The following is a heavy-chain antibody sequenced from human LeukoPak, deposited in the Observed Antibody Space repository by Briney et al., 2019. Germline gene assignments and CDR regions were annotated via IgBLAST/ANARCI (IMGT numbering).Heavy chain of an antibody. Sequence: GGSLRLSCAASGFTFSSYSMNWVRQAPGKGLEWVSYISSSSSTIYYADSVKGRFTISRDNAKNSLYLQMNSLRDKDTAVYYCARELYYDYVWGSYGLDYWGQGTLVTVSS. CDR2: ISSSSSTI. V-gene: IGHV3-48*02. J-gene: IGHJ4*02. D-gene: IGHD3-16*01. CDR1: GFTFSSYS. CDR3: ARELYYDYVWGSYGLDY.